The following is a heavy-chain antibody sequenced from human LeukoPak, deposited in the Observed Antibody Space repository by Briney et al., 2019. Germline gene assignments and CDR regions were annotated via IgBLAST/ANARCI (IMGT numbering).Heavy chain of an antibody. CDR3: TRAPYSNGADTCGI. CDR2: IYPANFDT. Sequence: GESLKISCKGFGYPFSNFWIGWVRQMPGEGLEWMGNIYPANFDTRYSPSFRGQVTISVDKSIITAYLQWNTLKAADTAMYDCTRAPYSNGADTCGIWGEGTRLSVS. J-gene: IGHJ3*02. V-gene: IGHV5-51*01. CDR1: GYPFSNFW. D-gene: IGHD5-18*01.